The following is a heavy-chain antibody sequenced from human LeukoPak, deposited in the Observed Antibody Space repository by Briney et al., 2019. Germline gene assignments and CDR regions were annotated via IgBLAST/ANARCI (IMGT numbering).Heavy chain of an antibody. CDR2: ISTSSSYI. CDR1: GFTFSSYS. J-gene: IGHJ4*02. V-gene: IGHV3-21*01. CDR3: AREREYNYGHMLGY. D-gene: IGHD5-18*01. Sequence: GGSLRLSCAASGFTFSSYSMNWVRQAPGKGLEWVSSISTSSSYIYYADSVKGRFTISRDNARNSLYLQMNSLRAEDTAVYYCAREREYNYGHMLGYWGQGTLVTVSS.